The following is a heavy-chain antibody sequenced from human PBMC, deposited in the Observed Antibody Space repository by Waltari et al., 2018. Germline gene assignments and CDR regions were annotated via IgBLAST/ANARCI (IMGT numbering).Heavy chain of an antibody. Sequence: EVQLLESGGGLVQPGGSLRLSCDTSGFTFSNYAMSWVRQAPGKGLWWVSAISNRGGSTWYAVSVKGRLTISRDNSKNKVFLQMDSLRAEDTAVYYCAREEKDNSGYRTTRFGYWGQGTLVTVSS. CDR1: GFTFSNYA. D-gene: IGHD5-12*01. CDR3: AREEKDNSGYRTTRFGY. CDR2: ISNRGGST. J-gene: IGHJ4*02. V-gene: IGHV3-23*01.